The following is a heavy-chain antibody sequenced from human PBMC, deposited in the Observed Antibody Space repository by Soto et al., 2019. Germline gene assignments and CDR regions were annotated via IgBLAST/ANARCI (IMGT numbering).Heavy chain of an antibody. CDR2: ISTSSSTI. CDR1: GFTFSNYH. D-gene: IGHD5-12*01. V-gene: IGHV3-48*02. J-gene: IGHJ6*02. CDR3: ARDGSIGAMNYHYAMDV. Sequence: GGSLRLSCAASGFTFSNYHMNWVRQAPGKGLEWVSYISTSSSTIYYADSVEGRFTISRDNGQNSLYLQMNRLRDEDTAVYFCARDGSIGAMNYHYAMDVWGQGTTVTVSS.